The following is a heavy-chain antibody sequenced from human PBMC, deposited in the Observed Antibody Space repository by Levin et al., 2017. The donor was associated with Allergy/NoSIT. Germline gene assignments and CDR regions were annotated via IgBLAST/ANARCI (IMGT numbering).Heavy chain of an antibody. D-gene: IGHD4-17*01. CDR2: ISYDGSNK. Sequence: GGSLRLSCAASGFTFSSYAMHWVRQAPGKGLEWVAVISYDGSNKYYADSVKGRFTISRDNPKNTLYLQMNSLRAEDTAVYYCARDSLSPYGDYAGGAFDIWGQGTMVTVSS. CDR3: ARDSLSPYGDYAGGAFDI. CDR1: GFTFSSYA. V-gene: IGHV3-30-3*01. J-gene: IGHJ3*02.